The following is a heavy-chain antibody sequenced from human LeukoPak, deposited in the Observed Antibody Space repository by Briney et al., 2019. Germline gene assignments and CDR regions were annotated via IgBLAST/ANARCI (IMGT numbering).Heavy chain of an antibody. V-gene: IGHV3-23*01. CDR2: ISGSGGST. J-gene: IGHJ4*02. D-gene: IGHD3-22*01. CDR3: AKASAMIVVVSKHFDY. CDR1: GFTFSSYG. Sequence: PGGSLRLSCAASGFTFSSYGMSWVRQAPGKGLEWVSAISGSGGSTYYADSVKGRFTISRDNSKNTLYLQMSSLRAKDTAVYYCAKASAMIVVVSKHFDYWGQGTLVTVSS.